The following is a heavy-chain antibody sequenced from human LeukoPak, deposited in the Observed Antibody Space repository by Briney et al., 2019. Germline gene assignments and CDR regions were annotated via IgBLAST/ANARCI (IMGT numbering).Heavy chain of an antibody. Sequence: GGSLRLSCAASGFTFSSYWMHWVRQAPGKGLVWVSRINSDGSSTSYADSVKGRFTISRDNAKNTLYLQMDSLRAEDTAVYYCARDHYDGVGGFDYWGQGTLVTVSS. CDR3: ARDHYDGVGGFDY. CDR2: INSDGSST. CDR1: GFTFSSYW. J-gene: IGHJ4*02. D-gene: IGHD3-22*01. V-gene: IGHV3-74*01.